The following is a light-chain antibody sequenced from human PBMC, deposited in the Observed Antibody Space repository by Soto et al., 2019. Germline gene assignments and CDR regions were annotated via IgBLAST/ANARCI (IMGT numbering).Light chain of an antibody. J-gene: IGLJ2*01. CDR1: SSDVGGFNY. CDR2: DVS. V-gene: IGLV2-14*01. CDR3: CSYTRTSTRV. Sequence: QSALTQPASGSGSPGQSITISCTGTSSDVGGFNYVSWYQQHPGKAPKLIIYDVSNRPSGVSNRFSGSKSGNTASLTISGLQAEDEADYYCCSYTRTSTRVFGGGTKLTVL.